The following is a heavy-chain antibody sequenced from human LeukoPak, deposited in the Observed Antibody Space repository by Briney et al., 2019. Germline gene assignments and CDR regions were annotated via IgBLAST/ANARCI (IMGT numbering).Heavy chain of an antibody. D-gene: IGHD3-22*01. Sequence: SVKVSCKASGGTFSSYAVSWVRQAPGQGLEWMGRIIPMFGTTNYAQSFQSRLTSTMDKSTTTAYMELSSLRFEDTAMYYCARGNYYDSSGYFDWGQGTLVTVSS. CDR2: IIPMFGTT. V-gene: IGHV1-69*05. CDR1: GGTFSSYA. J-gene: IGHJ4*02. CDR3: ARGNYYDSSGYFD.